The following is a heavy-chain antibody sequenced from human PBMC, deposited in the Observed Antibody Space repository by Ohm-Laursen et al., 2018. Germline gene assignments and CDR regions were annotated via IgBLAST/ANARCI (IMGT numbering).Heavy chain of an antibody. CDR1: GFTFSSYG. V-gene: IGHV3-30*18. J-gene: IGHJ3*02. Sequence: SLRLSCSASGFTFSSYGMHWVRQAPGKGLEWVAVISYDGSNKYYADSVKGRFTISRDNSKNTLYLQMNSLRAEDTAVYYCANGDYYDRGNAFDIWGQGTMVTVSS. D-gene: IGHD3-22*01. CDR2: ISYDGSNK. CDR3: ANGDYYDRGNAFDI.